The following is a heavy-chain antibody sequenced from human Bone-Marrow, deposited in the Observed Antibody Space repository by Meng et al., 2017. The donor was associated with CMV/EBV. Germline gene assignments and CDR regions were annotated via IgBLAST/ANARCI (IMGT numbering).Heavy chain of an antibody. Sequence: ASVKVSCKASGYTFTSYGISWVRQAPGQGLEWMGWISAYNGNTNYAQKLQGRVTMTTDTSTSTAYMELRSLRSDDTAVYYCARDYCTSCHRGDAFDIWGQGTMVTVSS. V-gene: IGHV1-18*01. D-gene: IGHD2-8*01. CDR1: GYTFTSYG. J-gene: IGHJ3*02. CDR2: ISAYNGNT. CDR3: ARDYCTSCHRGDAFDI.